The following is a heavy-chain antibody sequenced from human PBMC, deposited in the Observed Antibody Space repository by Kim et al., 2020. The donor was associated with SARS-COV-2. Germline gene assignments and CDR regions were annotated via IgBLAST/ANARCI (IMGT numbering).Heavy chain of an antibody. J-gene: IGHJ4*01. Sequence: GGSLRLSCAASGFTFSNYYMHWVRQAPGKGLEFVAAIGPNGDATYYANSVKGRFTISRDNSKNALWLQVGSLGPEDIAIYYCVRGYNFAYDFWGQGNLVTVSA. CDR1: GFTFSNYY. CDR3: VRGYNFAYDF. D-gene: IGHD5-12*01. V-gene: IGHV3-64*01. CDR2: IGPNGDAT.